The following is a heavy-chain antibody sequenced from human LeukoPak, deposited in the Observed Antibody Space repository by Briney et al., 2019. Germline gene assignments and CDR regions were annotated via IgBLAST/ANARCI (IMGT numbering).Heavy chain of an antibody. CDR1: GYTFTSYG. CDR3: ARDHRIAGAGTEGY. Sequence: ASVKVSCKASGYTFTSYGISWVRQAPGQGLEWMGWISAYNGNTNYAQKLQGRVTMTTDTSTSTAYMELRSLRSDDTAVYYCARDHRIAGAGTEGYWGQGTLVTVSS. CDR2: ISAYNGNT. D-gene: IGHD6-19*01. V-gene: IGHV1-18*04. J-gene: IGHJ4*02.